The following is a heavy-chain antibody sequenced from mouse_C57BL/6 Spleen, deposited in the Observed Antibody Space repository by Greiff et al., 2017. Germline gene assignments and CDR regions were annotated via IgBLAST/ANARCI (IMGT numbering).Heavy chain of an antibody. CDR1: GYTFTSYW. D-gene: IGHD1-1*01. J-gene: IGHJ4*01. Sequence: QVQLRQPGAELVKPGASVKLSCKASGYTFTSYWMHWVKQRPGQGLEWIGMIHPNRGSTNYNEKFKSKATLTVDQSSSTAYMQLSSLTSEDSAVYYGPFTTRDYYAMDYWGQGTSVTVSS. CDR2: IHPNRGST. V-gene: IGHV1-64*01. CDR3: PFTTRDYYAMDY.